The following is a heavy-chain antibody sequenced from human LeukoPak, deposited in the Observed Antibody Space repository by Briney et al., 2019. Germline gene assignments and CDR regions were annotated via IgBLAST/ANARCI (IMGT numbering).Heavy chain of an antibody. CDR1: GGSISSSSYY. Sequence: SETLSLTCTVSGGSISSSSYYWGWIRQPPGKGLEWIGSIYYSGSTYYNPSLKSRVTISVDTSKNQFSLKLSSVTAADTAVYYCARDSSSSSLFWFDPWGQGTLVTVSS. CDR2: IYYSGST. CDR3: ARDSSSSSLFWFDP. J-gene: IGHJ5*02. D-gene: IGHD6-6*01. V-gene: IGHV4-39*07.